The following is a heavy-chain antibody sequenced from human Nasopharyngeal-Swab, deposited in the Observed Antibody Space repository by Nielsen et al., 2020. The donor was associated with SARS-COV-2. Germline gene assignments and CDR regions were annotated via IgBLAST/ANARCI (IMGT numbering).Heavy chain of an antibody. J-gene: IGHJ6*04. CDR2: INHSGST. D-gene: IGHD1-7*01. CDR3: ARRTRYGITGTRGGFPV. V-gene: IGHV4-34*01. Sequence: PGKGLERIGEINHSGSTNYNPSLKSRVTISVDTSKNQFSLKLSSVTAADTAVYYCARRTRYGITGTRGGFPVWGKGTTVTVSS.